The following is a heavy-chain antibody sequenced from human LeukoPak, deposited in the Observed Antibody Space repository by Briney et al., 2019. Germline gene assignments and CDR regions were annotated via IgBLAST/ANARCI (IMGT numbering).Heavy chain of an antibody. CDR2: IIPIFGIA. Sequence: ASVKVSCKASGGTFSSYAISWVRQAPGQGLEWMGRIIPIFGIANYAQKFQGRVTITADKSTSTAYMELSSLRSDDTARYFCARLGDTVAYTGWGQGTLVTVSS. CDR3: ARLGDTVAYTG. D-gene: IGHD3-16*01. CDR1: GGTFSSYA. J-gene: IGHJ4*02. V-gene: IGHV1-69*04.